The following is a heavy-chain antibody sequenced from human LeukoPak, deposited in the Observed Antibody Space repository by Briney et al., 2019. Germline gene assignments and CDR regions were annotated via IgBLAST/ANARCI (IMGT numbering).Heavy chain of an antibody. CDR1: GGTFTSYY. J-gene: IGHJ3*02. Sequence: ASVKVSCKASGGTFTSYYMHWVRQAPGQGLGWMGIINPSGGSTSYAQKFQGRVTMTRDMSTSTVYMELSSLRSEDTAVYYCARDPGYSGSYLDAFDIWGQGTMVTVSS. CDR3: ARDPGYSGSYLDAFDI. CDR2: INPSGGST. V-gene: IGHV1-46*01. D-gene: IGHD1-26*01.